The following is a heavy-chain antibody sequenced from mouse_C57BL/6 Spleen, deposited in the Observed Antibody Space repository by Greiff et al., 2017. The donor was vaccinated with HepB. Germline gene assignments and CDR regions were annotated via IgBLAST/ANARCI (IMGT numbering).Heavy chain of an antibody. J-gene: IGHJ2*01. CDR3: ARDKTAQATSYTDY. V-gene: IGHV1-82*01. CDR2: IYPGDGDT. D-gene: IGHD3-2*02. CDR1: GYAFRSSW. Sequence: QVQLQQSGPELVKPGASVKISCKASGYAFRSSWMNWVKQRPGKGLEWIGRIYPGDGDTNYNGKFKGKATLTADKSSSTAYMQLSSLTSEDSAVYFCARDKTAQATSYTDYWAQGTTLSVSS.